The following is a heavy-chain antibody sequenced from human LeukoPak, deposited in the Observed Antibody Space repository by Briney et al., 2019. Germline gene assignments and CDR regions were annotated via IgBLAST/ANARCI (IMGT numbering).Heavy chain of an antibody. D-gene: IGHD4-11*01. V-gene: IGHV4-59*01. Sequence: PSETLSLTCAVYGGSFSGYYWSWIRQPPGKGLEWIGYIYYSGSTNYNPSLKSRVTISVDTSKNQFSLKLSSVTAADTAVYYCARGSVTYGYYYYGMDVWGQGTTVTVSS. CDR1: GGSFSGYY. CDR3: ARGSVTYGYYYYGMDV. J-gene: IGHJ6*02. CDR2: IYYSGST.